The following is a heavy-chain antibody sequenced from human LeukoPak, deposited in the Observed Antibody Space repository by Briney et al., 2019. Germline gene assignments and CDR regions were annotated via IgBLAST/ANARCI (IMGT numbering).Heavy chain of an antibody. Sequence: PSETLSLTCTVSGGSISSYYWSWIRKPPGKGLEWIGYIYYSGSTNYNPSLRSRVTISVDTSKNQFSLKLTSVTAADTAVYYCAGDGDRSLWSPEYYFDYWGQGTLVTVSS. CDR1: GGSISSYY. CDR3: AGDGDRSLWSPEYYFDY. J-gene: IGHJ4*02. D-gene: IGHD3-16*02. CDR2: IYYSGST. V-gene: IGHV4-59*01.